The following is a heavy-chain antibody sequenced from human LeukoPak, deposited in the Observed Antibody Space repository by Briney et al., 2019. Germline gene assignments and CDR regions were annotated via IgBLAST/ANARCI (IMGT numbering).Heavy chain of an antibody. D-gene: IGHD3-3*01. CDR3: ARDGSETYYDFWSGYPPAGYYDY. CDR2: IKQDGSEK. Sequence: GGSLRLSCAASGFTFSSYWMSWVRQAPGKGLEWVANIKQDGSEKYYVDSVKGRFTISRDSAKNSLYLQMNSLRAEDTAVYYCARDGSETYYDFWSGYPPAGYYDYWGQGTLVTVSS. J-gene: IGHJ4*02. CDR1: GFTFSSYW. V-gene: IGHV3-7*05.